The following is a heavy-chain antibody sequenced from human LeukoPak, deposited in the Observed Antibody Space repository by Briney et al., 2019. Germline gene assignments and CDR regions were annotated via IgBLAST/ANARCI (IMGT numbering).Heavy chain of an antibody. CDR3: ARYNWNDVVSALDS. V-gene: IGHV1-2*02. CDR1: GYTFSGYN. CDR2: INPNNGAT. Sequence: ASVKVSCKASGYTFSGYNIHWVRQAPGQGLEWMGWINPNNGATHYAQKFQGGVTMTRDTSNTTFYMEVSSLRSGDTACYYCARYNWNDVVSALDSWGQGTLVTVSS. D-gene: IGHD1-1*01. J-gene: IGHJ4*02.